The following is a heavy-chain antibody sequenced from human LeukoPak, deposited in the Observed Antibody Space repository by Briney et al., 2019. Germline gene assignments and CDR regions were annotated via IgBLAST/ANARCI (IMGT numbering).Heavy chain of an antibody. CDR2: INHSGST. J-gene: IGHJ4*02. CDR3: VRGPTAAAIWCYFDY. V-gene: IGHV4-34*01. D-gene: IGHD6-13*01. CDR1: GGSFSGYY. Sequence: SETLSLTCAVYGGSFSGYYWSWIRQPPGKGLEWIGEINHSGSTNYNPSLKSRVTISVDTSKNRFSLKLSSVTAADTAVYYCVRGPTAAAIWCYFDYWGQGTLVTVSS.